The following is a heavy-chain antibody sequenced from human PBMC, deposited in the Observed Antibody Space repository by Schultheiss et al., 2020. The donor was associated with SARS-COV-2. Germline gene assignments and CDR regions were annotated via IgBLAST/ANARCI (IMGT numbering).Heavy chain of an antibody. D-gene: IGHD6-19*01. Sequence: GSLRLSCAASGFTFSSYEMNWVRQAPGKGLEWVSYISSSGSTIYYADSVKGRFTISRDNAKNSLYLQMNSLRAEDTAVYYCARDAKGVAVAGTYGMDVWGQGTTVTVSS. V-gene: IGHV3-48*03. CDR3: ARDAKGVAVAGTYGMDV. J-gene: IGHJ6*02. CDR2: ISSSGSTI. CDR1: GFTFSSYE.